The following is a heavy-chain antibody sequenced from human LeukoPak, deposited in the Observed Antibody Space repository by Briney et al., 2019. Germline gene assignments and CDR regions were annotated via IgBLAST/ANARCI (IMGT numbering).Heavy chain of an antibody. CDR1: GFTVSSNY. CDR3: ARALPAAMGYYYYGMDA. Sequence: GGSLRLSCAASGFTVSSNYMSWVRQAPGKGLEWVSVIYSGGSTYYADSVKGRFTISRDNSKNTLYLQMNSLRAEDTAVYYCARALPAAMGYYYYGMDAWGQGTTVTVSS. D-gene: IGHD2-2*01. J-gene: IGHJ6*02. CDR2: IYSGGST. V-gene: IGHV3-66*01.